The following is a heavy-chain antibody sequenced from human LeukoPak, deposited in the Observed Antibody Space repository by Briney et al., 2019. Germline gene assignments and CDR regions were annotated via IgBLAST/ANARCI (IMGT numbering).Heavy chain of an antibody. J-gene: IGHJ4*02. V-gene: IGHV4-34*01. CDR2: INHSGST. Sequence: TSQTLSLTCAVYGGSFSGYYWSWIRQPPGKGLEWIGEINHSGSTNYNPSLKSRVTISVDTSKNQFSLKLSSVTAADTAVYYCARVGGSYVGNWGQGTLVTVSS. CDR3: ARVGGSYVGN. D-gene: IGHD1-26*01. CDR1: GGSFSGYY.